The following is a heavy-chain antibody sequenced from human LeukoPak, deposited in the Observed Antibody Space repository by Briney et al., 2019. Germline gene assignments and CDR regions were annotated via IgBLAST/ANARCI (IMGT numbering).Heavy chain of an antibody. CDR1: GGSIYRSTYF. Sequence: SETLSLTCTVSGGSIYRSTYFWGWIRQPPGKGLEFIGSIYYNGNTYYHPSFKSRITVFVDTSKNQFSLRLRSVTATDTALYYCVKILNPDRGLGRDFDCWGQGTLVTVSS. CDR3: VKILNPDRGLGRDFDC. J-gene: IGHJ4*02. CDR2: IYYNGNT. D-gene: IGHD2-8*01. V-gene: IGHV4-39*01.